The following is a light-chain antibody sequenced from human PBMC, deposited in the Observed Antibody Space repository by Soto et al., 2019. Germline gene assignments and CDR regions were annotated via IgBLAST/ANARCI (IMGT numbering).Light chain of an antibody. Sequence: SYELTQPPSVSVSPGQTASITCSGDKLGDKYACWYQQKPGQSPVLVIYQDSKRPSGIPERFSGSNSGDTATLTITGTQAMDEADYYCQAWDSSTGDVFGTATKLTVL. V-gene: IGLV3-1*01. CDR2: QDS. J-gene: IGLJ1*01. CDR1: KLGDKY. CDR3: QAWDSSTGDV.